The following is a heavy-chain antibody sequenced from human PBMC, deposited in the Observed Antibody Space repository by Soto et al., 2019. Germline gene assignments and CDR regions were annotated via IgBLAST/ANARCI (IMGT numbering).Heavy chain of an antibody. CDR3: ASIAAAGSYYYYYGMDV. Sequence: QLQLQESGPGLVKPSETLSLTCTVSGGSISSSSYYWGWIRQPPGKGLEWIGSIYYSGSTYYNPYLKSRVTISVDTSKNQFSLKLSSVTAADTAVYYCASIAAAGSYYYYYGMDVWGQGTTVTVSS. CDR2: IYYSGST. CDR1: GGSISSSSYY. J-gene: IGHJ6*02. V-gene: IGHV4-39*01. D-gene: IGHD6-13*01.